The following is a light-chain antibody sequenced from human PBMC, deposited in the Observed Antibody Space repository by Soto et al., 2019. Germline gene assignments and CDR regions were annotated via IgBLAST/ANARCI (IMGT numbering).Light chain of an antibody. J-gene: IGKJ5*01. CDR3: QQYDNLLIT. CDR1: QGISSA. V-gene: IGKV1-33*01. Sequence: IQFTQSPSSLSASVGDRVTITCRASQGISSALAWYQQKPGKAPKLLIYDASNLETGVPSRFSGSGSGTDFTFTISSLQPEDIATYYCQQYDNLLITFGQGTRLEIK. CDR2: DAS.